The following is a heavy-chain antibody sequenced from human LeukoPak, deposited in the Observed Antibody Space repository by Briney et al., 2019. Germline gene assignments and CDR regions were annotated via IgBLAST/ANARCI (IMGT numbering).Heavy chain of an antibody. Sequence: PSETLSLTCTVSGGSISSSSYYWGWIRQPPGKGLEWIGSIYYSGSTYYSPSLKSRVTISVDTSKNQFSLKLSSVTAADTAVYYCARDQVAALTWYYYGMDVWGQGTTVTVSS. V-gene: IGHV4-39*07. CDR1: GGSISSSSYY. J-gene: IGHJ6*02. CDR3: ARDQVAALTWYYYGMDV. CDR2: IYYSGST. D-gene: IGHD6-13*01.